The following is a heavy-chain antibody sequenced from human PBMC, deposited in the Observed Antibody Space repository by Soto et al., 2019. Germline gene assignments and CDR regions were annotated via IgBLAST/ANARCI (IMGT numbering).Heavy chain of an antibody. CDR2: ISSSSSYI. CDR3: ARVMWVYGDYDAFDI. J-gene: IGHJ3*02. V-gene: IGHV3-21*01. D-gene: IGHD4-17*01. CDR1: GFTFSSYS. Sequence: EVQLVESGGGLVKPGGSLRLSCAASGFTFSSYSMNWVRQAPGKGLEWVSSISSSSSYIYYADSVKGRFTISRDNAKNSLYLQMNSLRDEDTAVYYCARVMWVYGDYDAFDIWGQGTMVTVSS.